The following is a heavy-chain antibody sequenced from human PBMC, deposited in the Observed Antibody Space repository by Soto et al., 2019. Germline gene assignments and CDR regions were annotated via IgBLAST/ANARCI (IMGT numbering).Heavy chain of an antibody. V-gene: IGHV4-34*01. CDR1: GGSFSGYY. Sequence: PSETLSLTCAVYGGSFSGYYWSWIRQPPGKGLEWIGEINHSGSTNYNPSLKSRVTISVDTSKNQFSLKLSSVTAADTAVYYCARRYYDILTGYRTYFDYWGQGTLVTVSS. D-gene: IGHD3-9*01. CDR2: INHSGST. J-gene: IGHJ4*02. CDR3: ARRYYDILTGYRTYFDY.